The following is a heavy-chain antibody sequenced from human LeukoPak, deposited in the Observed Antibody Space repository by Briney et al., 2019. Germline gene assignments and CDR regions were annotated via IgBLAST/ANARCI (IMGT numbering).Heavy chain of an antibody. J-gene: IGHJ4*02. V-gene: IGHV1-46*01. CDR1: GYTFTSYY. D-gene: IGHD6-13*01. CDR3: ARDSARNLAAAGYNDY. CDR2: INPSGGST. Sequence: EASVKVSCKASGYTFTSYYMHWVRQAPGQGLEWMGIINPSGGSTSYAQKFQGRVTMTRDMSTSTVYVELSSLRSEDTAVYYCARDSARNLAAAGYNDYWGQGTLVTVSS.